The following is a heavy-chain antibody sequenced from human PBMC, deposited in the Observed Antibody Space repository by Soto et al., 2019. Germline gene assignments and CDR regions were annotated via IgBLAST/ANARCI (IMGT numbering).Heavy chain of an antibody. D-gene: IGHD5-12*01. V-gene: IGHV4-38-2*01. CDR1: GYSISSGYY. CDR3: ARGGGYDWGPYYFDY. J-gene: IGHJ4*02. Sequence: SETLSLTCAVSGYSISSGYYWGWIRQPPGKGLEWIGSIYHSGSTYYNPSLKSRVTISVDTSKNQFSLKLSSVTAADTAVYYCARGGGYDWGPYYFDYWGQGTLVTV. CDR2: IYHSGST.